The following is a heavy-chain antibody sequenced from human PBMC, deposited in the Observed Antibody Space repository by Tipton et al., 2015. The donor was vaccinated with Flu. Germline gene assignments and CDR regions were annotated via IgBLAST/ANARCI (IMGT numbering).Heavy chain of an antibody. CDR1: GGSFSGYY. J-gene: IGHJ4*02. CDR2: INHSGST. CDR3: ARGSGYANAYLDF. V-gene: IGHV4-34*01. Sequence: TLPLTCAVYGGSFSGYYWIWIRQTPGKGLEWIGEINHSGSTNYNPSLKSRVTISVDTSKNQFSLKVSSLTAADTAVYYCARGSGYANAYLDFWGRGTLVTVSS. D-gene: IGHD5-12*01.